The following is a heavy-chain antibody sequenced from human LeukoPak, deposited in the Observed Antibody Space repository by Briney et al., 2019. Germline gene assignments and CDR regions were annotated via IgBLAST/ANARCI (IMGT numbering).Heavy chain of an antibody. J-gene: IGHJ4*02. V-gene: IGHV4-34*01. Sequence: SETLSLTCAVYGGSFSGYYWSWIRQPPGKGLEWIGEINHSGSTNYNPSLKSRVTISVDTSKNQFSLKLSSVTAAHTAVYYCARAGYNSSWYDNPPEIDYWGQGILVTVPS. D-gene: IGHD6-13*01. CDR1: GGSFSGYY. CDR2: INHSGST. CDR3: ARAGYNSSWYDNPPEIDY.